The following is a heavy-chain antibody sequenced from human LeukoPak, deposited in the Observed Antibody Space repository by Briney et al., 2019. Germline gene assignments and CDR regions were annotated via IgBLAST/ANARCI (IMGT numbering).Heavy chain of an antibody. J-gene: IGHJ6*02. CDR3: ARDLLDIVVVPAATYYYYGMDV. CDR1: GYTFTSYY. D-gene: IGHD2-2*01. CDR2: INPSGGST. Sequence: ASVKVSCKASGYTFTSYYMHWVRQAPGQGLEWMGIINPSGGSTSYAQKFQGRVTMTRDTSTSTVYMELSSLRSEDTAVYYCARDLLDIVVVPAATYYYYGMDVWGQGTTVTVSS. V-gene: IGHV1-46*01.